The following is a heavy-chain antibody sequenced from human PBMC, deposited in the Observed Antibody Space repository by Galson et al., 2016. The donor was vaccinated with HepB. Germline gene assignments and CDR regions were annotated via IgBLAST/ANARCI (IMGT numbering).Heavy chain of an antibody. V-gene: IGHV3-21*01. J-gene: IGHJ6*04. CDR3: ARNEPSAFYNLWGGNTWGYGMDV. Sequence: SLRLSCAASGFTFRSYSVTWVRQAPGKGLEWVSFISSTSSYIYYADSVKGRFTISRDNAKNSLYLQMNSLRAEDTAVSYCARNEPSAFYNLWGGNTWGYGMDVWGKGTAVTVSS. CDR1: GFTFRSYS. CDR2: ISSTSSYI. D-gene: IGHD3-3*01.